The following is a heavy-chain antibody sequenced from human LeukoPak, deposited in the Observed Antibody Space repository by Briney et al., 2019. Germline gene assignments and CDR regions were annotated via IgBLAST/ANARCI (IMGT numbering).Heavy chain of an antibody. CDR1: GFTFSSYA. V-gene: IGHV3-23*01. J-gene: IGHJ6*02. CDR2: ISGSGGST. Sequence: PGGSLRLSCAASGFTFSSYAMSWVRQAPGKGLEWVSAISGSGGSTYYADSVKGRFTISRENSKNTLYLQMNSLIAEDTAVYYCAKDPDIVVVPAAPYGMDVWVQGTTVTVSS. CDR3: AKDPDIVVVPAAPYGMDV. D-gene: IGHD2-2*01.